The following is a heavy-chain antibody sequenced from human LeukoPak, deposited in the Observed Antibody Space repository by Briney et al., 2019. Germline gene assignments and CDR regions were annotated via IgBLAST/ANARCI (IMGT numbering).Heavy chain of an antibody. J-gene: IGHJ6*01. Sequence: GGSLRLSCAASGFTFSSYWMHWVRQAPGKGLVWVSRINSVGSSTSYADSVKGRFTISRDNAKNTLYLQMNSLRAEDTAVYYCARETYYYDSSGFGTSYGMDVWGQGTTVTVSS. CDR3: ARETYYYDSSGFGTSYGMDV. CDR2: INSVGSST. CDR1: GFTFSSYW. V-gene: IGHV3-74*01. D-gene: IGHD3-22*01.